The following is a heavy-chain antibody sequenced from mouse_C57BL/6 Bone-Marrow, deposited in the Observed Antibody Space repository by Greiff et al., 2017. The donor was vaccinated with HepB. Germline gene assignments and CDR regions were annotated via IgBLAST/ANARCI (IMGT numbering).Heavy chain of an antibody. CDR3: TREGLGGRTMDY. D-gene: IGHD4-1*01. Sequence: VKLMESGSVLVRPGGSVKLSCKASGYTFTNSWMHWAKQRPGQGLEWLGRIHPNSGDTDYNDKFKGKATLTIDTSSNTTYVDLSSLTSEDSAVYYCTREGLGGRTMDYWGQGTSVTVSS. CDR2: IHPNSGDT. CDR1: GYTFTNSW. V-gene: IGHV1S130*01. J-gene: IGHJ4*01.